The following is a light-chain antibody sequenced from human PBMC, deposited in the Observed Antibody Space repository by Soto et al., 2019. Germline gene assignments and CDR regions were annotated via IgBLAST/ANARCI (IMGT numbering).Light chain of an antibody. CDR2: QDS. J-gene: IGLJ1*01. CDR3: QAWDSSTGV. Sequence: SYELTQPPSVSVSPGQIASITCSGDKLGDKYACWYQQKPGQSPVLVIYQDSKRPSGIPERFSGSNSGNTATLTISGTQAXXXXXYYCQAWDSSTGVFGTGTKLTV. CDR1: KLGDKY. V-gene: IGLV3-1*01.